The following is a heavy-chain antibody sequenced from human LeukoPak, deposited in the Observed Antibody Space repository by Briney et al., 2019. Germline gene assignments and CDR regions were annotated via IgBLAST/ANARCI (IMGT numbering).Heavy chain of an antibody. V-gene: IGHV1-69*04. Sequence: SVKVSCKASGGTFSGHAFSWVRQAPGQGLEWMGRIIPIVGIADYAQKFQGRVTIAADTNTSTCYMELTSLKSEDTAVYYCARDYCSSTSCSNWFDPWGQGTLVTVSS. CDR2: IIPIVGIA. CDR3: ARDYCSSTSCSNWFDP. J-gene: IGHJ5*02. D-gene: IGHD2-2*01. CDR1: GGTFSGHA.